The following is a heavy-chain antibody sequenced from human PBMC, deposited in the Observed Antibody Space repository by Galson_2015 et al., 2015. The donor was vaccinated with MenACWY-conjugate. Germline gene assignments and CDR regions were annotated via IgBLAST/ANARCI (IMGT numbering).Heavy chain of an antibody. CDR2: NSGSGGST. J-gene: IGHJ4*02. CDR3: AKDPQVWSGYYYSGDPLGYYFDY. Sequence: SLRLSCAASGFTFSSYAMSWVRQAPGKGLEWVSANSGSGGSTYYADSVKGRFTISRDNSKNTLYLQMNSLRAEDTAVYYCAKDPQVWSGYYYSGDPLGYYFDYWGQGTLVTVSS. CDR1: GFTFSSYA. V-gene: IGHV3-23*01. D-gene: IGHD3-3*01.